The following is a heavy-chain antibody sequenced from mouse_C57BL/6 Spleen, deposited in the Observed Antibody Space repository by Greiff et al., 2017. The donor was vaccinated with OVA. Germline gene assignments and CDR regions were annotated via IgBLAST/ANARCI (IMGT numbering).Heavy chain of an antibody. CDR2: ISDGGSYT. CDR1: GFTFSSYA. Sequence: DVKLVESGGGLVKPGGSLKLSCAASGFTFSSYAMSWVRQTPEKRLEWVATISDGGSYTYYPDNVKGRFTISRDNAKNNLYLQMSHLKSEDTAMYYCARPYGSREYYFDYWGQGTTLTVSS. V-gene: IGHV5-4*03. CDR3: ARPYGSREYYFDY. D-gene: IGHD1-1*01. J-gene: IGHJ2*01.